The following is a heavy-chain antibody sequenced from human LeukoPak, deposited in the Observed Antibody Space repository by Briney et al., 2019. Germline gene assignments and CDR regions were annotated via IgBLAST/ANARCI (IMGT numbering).Heavy chain of an antibody. V-gene: IGHV1-8*01. CDR3: ARKEGLLWFGELLDWFDP. Sequence: ASVKVSCKASGYTFTSYDINWVRQATGQGLEWMGWMNPNSGNTGYAQKFQGRVTMTRNTSISTAYMELCSLRSEDTAVYYCARKEGLLWFGELLDWFDPWGQGTLVTVSS. J-gene: IGHJ5*02. CDR1: GYTFTSYD. D-gene: IGHD3-10*01. CDR2: MNPNSGNT.